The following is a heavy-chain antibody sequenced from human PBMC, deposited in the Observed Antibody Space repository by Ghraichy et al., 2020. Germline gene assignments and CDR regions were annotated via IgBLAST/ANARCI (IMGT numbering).Heavy chain of an antibody. D-gene: IGHD6-13*01. CDR2: ISGSGGSP. J-gene: IGHJ6*02. CDR1: GFTFSSYA. Sequence: GGSLRLSCAASGFTFSSYAMSWVRQAPGKGLEWVSAISGSGGSPYYADSVKGRFTISRDNSKNTLYLQMNSLSAEDTAVYYCAKGVLSGVAAAGINLYYYYGMDVWGQGTTVTVSS. CDR3: AKGVLSGVAAAGINLYYYYGMDV. V-gene: IGHV3-23*01.